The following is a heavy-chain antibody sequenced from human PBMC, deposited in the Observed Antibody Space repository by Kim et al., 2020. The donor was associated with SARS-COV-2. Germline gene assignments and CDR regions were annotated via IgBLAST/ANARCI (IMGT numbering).Heavy chain of an antibody. CDR1: GFTFSSYG. CDR2: ISYDGSNK. J-gene: IGHJ6*02. V-gene: IGHV3-30*18. CDR3: AKAMDYDILTGYYPYYYYGMEV. D-gene: IGHD3-9*01. Sequence: GGSLRLSCAASGFTFSSYGMHWVRQAPGKGLEWVAVISYDGSNKYYADSVKGRFTISRDNSKNTLYLQMNNLRAEDTAVYYCAKAMDYDILTGYYPYYYYGMEVWGQGTTVTVSS.